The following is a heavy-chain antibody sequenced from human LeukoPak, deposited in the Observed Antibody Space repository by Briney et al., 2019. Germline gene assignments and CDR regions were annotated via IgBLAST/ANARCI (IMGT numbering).Heavy chain of an antibody. CDR1: GFTFSSYA. V-gene: IGHV3-23*01. CDR2: ISGSGGRT. D-gene: IGHD5-24*01. Sequence: PGGSLRLSCAVSGFTFSSYAMSWVRQAPGKGLEWVAAISGSGGRTYYADSVKGRFTISRDNAKNSLSLQMNSLRAEDTAVYYCAREYNAAFDIWGQGTMGTVSS. J-gene: IGHJ3*02. CDR3: AREYNAAFDI.